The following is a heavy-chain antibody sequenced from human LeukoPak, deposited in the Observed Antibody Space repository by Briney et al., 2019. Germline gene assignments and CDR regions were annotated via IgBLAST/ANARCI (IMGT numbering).Heavy chain of an antibody. CDR2: ISSSSSYI. Sequence: PGGSLRLSCAASGFTFSSYSMNWVRQAPGKGLEWVSSISSSSSYIYYTDSVKGRFIISRDNAKNSLYLQMNSRRAEDTAVYYCARAKDNTIFGVVIPYWGQGTLVTVSS. CDR1: GFTFSSYS. V-gene: IGHV3-21*01. CDR3: ARAKDNTIFGVVIPY. D-gene: IGHD3-3*01. J-gene: IGHJ4*02.